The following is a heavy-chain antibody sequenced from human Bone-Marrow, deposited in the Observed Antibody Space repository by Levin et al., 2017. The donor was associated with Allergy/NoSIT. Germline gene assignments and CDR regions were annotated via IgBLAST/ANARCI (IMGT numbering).Heavy chain of an antibody. Sequence: RSGGSLRLSCAASGFTFSDDYIYWIRQAPGKGLEWVSYINSRSSYTNYADSVKGRFTISGDNAKNSLSLQMNSLRAEDTAVYYCARLLYGDYVGYFDYWGQGTLVTVSS. D-gene: IGHD4-17*01. CDR2: INSRSSYT. CDR3: ARLLYGDYVGYFDY. J-gene: IGHJ4*02. V-gene: IGHV3-11*03. CDR1: GFTFSDDY.